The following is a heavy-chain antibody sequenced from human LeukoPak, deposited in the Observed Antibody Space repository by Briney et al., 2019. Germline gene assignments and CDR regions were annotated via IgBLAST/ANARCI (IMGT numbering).Heavy chain of an antibody. D-gene: IGHD6-13*01. J-gene: IGHJ4*02. Sequence: GGSLRLSCAASGFTFSNAWMSWVRQAPGKGLEWVSGISASGGLTHYADSVKGRFSISRDNSKNTLYLQMNSLRAEDTAVYYCAKPARVGAVDYWGQGTLVTVSS. CDR2: ISASGGLT. CDR3: AKPARVGAVDY. CDR1: GFTFSNAW. V-gene: IGHV3-23*01.